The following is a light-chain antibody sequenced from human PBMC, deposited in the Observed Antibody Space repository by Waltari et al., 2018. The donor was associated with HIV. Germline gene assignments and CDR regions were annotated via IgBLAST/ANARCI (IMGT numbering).Light chain of an antibody. CDR3: QQYGSSLLT. CDR2: GTS. V-gene: IGKV3-20*01. J-gene: IGKJ4*01. Sequence: EIVLTQSPGTLSLSPGERATLPCRASQSVSTNYLAWYQQNPGQAPRLLIYGTSSRATGIQDRFSGSGSGTDFTLTISRLEPEDFAVYYCQQYGSSLLTFGGGTKVEIK. CDR1: QSVSTNY.